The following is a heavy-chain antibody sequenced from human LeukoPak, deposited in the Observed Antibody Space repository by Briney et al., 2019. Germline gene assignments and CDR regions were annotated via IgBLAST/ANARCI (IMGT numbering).Heavy chain of an antibody. J-gene: IGHJ4*02. Sequence: SETLSLTCTVSGGSISSYYWSWIRQPPGKGLEWIGYIYYSGSTNYNPSLKSRVTISVDTSKNQFSLKLSSVTAADTAVYYCARNRGYSSSWYMVIYYFDYWGQGTLVTVSS. CDR1: GGSISSYY. V-gene: IGHV4-59*12. D-gene: IGHD6-13*01. CDR2: IYYSGST. CDR3: ARNRGYSSSWYMVIYYFDY.